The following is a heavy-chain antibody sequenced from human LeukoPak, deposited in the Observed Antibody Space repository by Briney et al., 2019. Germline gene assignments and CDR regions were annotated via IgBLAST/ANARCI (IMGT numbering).Heavy chain of an antibody. CDR2: VSYIGGT. CDR3: ATSIGSKNAFHI. CDR1: GVSISQNY. V-gene: IGHV4-59*08. J-gene: IGHJ3*02. D-gene: IGHD4-11*01. Sequence: SETLSLTCTVSGVSISQNYRTWIRQSPGKGLEWIGFVSYIGGTRYNPSLKSRLSLSIDTSKNQFSLDLTSVTASDTAVYYCATSIGSKNAFHIWGRGTAVTVSS.